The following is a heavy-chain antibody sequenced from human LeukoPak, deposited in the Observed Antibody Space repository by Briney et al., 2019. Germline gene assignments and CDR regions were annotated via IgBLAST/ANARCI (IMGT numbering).Heavy chain of an antibody. J-gene: IGHJ5*02. CDR2: VSGSADRI. V-gene: IGHV3-23*01. CDR1: GFTFGTYA. Sequence: GGSLRLSCAASGFTFGTYAMNWVRQGPGKGLEWVSTVSGSADRIYYADSVKGRFTISRDNSKNTLFLQMNSLRAEDTAVYYCARAWCGGGSCYWFDPWGQGTLVTVSS. D-gene: IGHD2-15*01. CDR3: ARAWCGGGSCYWFDP.